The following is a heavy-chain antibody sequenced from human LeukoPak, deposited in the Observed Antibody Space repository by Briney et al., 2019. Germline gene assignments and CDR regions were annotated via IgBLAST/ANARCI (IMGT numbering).Heavy chain of an antibody. CDR2: ISNSCSTI. Sequence: GSLRLSFSISGFTFNSFEMNLVRQAPGKGAGWVSHISNSCSTIYYAVSVKGRFTVSRDNAKNSLYLQMNSLRAEDTAVYYCARGVYCSGGSCYFKFDYWGQGTLVTVSS. D-gene: IGHD2-15*01. CDR1: GFTFNSFE. CDR3: ARGVYCSGGSCYFKFDY. J-gene: IGHJ4*02. V-gene: IGHV3-48*03.